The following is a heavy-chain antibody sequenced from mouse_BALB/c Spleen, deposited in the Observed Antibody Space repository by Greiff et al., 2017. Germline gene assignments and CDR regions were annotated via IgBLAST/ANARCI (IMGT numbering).Heavy chain of an antibody. V-gene: IGHV5-6-2*01. CDR3: ARQTTATNYAMDY. J-gene: IGHJ4*01. Sequence: EVHLVESGGGLVKLGGSLKLSCAASGFTFSSYYMSWVRQTPEKRLELVAAINSNGGSTYYPDTVKGRFTISRDNAKNTLYLQMSSLKSEDTALYYCARQTTATNYAMDYWGQGTSVTVSS. D-gene: IGHD1-2*01. CDR2: INSNGGST. CDR1: GFTFSSYY.